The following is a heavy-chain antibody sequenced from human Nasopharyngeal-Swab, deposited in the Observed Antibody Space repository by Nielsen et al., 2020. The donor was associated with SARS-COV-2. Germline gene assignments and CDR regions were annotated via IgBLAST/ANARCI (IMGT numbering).Heavy chain of an antibody. CDR3: ARYVYYTLDY. D-gene: IGHD3-16*01. J-gene: IGHJ4*02. CDR1: GFTVSSNY. V-gene: IGHV3-53*05. Sequence: GESLKTSCAASGFTVSSNYMSWVRQAPGKGLEWVSVMYSGGTTYYADSVKGRFTISRDNSKNTLYLQMNSLRAEDTAVYYCARYVYYTLDYWGQGTLVTVSS. CDR2: MYSGGTT.